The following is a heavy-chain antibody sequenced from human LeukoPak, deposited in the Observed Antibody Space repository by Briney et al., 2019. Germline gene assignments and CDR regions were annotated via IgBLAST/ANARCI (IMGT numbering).Heavy chain of an antibody. CDR2: ISSSGSNI. V-gene: IGHV3-11*04. J-gene: IGHJ6*03. CDR1: GFTYSDNY. D-gene: IGHD5-24*01. Sequence: GGSLRLSCAASGFTYSDNYMNWILQAPGKGLEWVSYISSSGSNIYYADSVKGRFIISRDNAKNSLFLQMNSLRAEDTAVYYCARRSRDSNSFRNYMDVWGKGTSVTVSS. CDR3: ARRSRDSNSFRNYMDV.